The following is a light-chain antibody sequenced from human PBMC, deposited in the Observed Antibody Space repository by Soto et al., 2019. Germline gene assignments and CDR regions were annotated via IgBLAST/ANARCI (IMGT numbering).Light chain of an antibody. J-gene: IGLJ2*01. CDR3: ISDKRSSTL. V-gene: IGLV2-14*01. Sequence: QSALTQPASVSGSPGQSITISCTGTSSDVGGYNAVSWYQQHPGKAPKLMIYEVSNRPSGVSNRFSGSMSGNTASLTISGLQAEDEADYYCISDKRSSTLVGGGTKLTVL. CDR1: SSDVGGYNA. CDR2: EVS.